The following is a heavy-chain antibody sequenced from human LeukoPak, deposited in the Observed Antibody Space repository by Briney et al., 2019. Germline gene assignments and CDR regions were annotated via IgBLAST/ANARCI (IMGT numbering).Heavy chain of an antibody. Sequence: SETLSLTCAVYGGSFSGYYWSWIRQPPGKGLEWIGEINRSGSTNYNPSLKSRVTISVDTSKNQFSLKLSSVTAADTAVYYCAVNSGDCSSTSCYVDYWGQGTLVTVSS. CDR2: INRSGST. CDR1: GGSFSGYY. D-gene: IGHD2-2*01. CDR3: AVNSGDCSSTSCYVDY. J-gene: IGHJ4*02. V-gene: IGHV4-34*01.